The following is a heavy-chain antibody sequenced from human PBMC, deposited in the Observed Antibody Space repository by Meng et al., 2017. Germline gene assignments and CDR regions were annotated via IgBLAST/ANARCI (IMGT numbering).Heavy chain of an antibody. Sequence: QVQFVQSGAEVKSPGASVRVSCEAYGYTFTDHYLHWVRQAPGQGPERMGRIHPKSGDTDYAQKFRGKVTMTRDTSIRTAYMELIRLISDDTAVYYCTRGGDYGDYLDWWGQGTLVTVSS. CDR1: GYTFTDHY. D-gene: IGHD4-17*01. V-gene: IGHV1-2*06. CDR3: TRGGDYGDYLDW. CDR2: IHPKSGDT. J-gene: IGHJ4*02.